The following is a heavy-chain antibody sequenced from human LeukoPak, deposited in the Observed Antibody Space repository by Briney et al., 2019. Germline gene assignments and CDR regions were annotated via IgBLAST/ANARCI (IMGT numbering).Heavy chain of an antibody. CDR1: GFTFSSYA. D-gene: IGHD6-13*01. CDR3: ARDRSSSSWGLYYFDY. CDR2: ISYDGSNK. V-gene: IGHV3-30-3*01. Sequence: GGSLRLSCAASGFTFSSYAMHWVRQAPGKGLEWVAVISYDGSNKYYADSVKGRFTISRDNSKNTLYLQMNSLRAEDTAVYYCARDRSSSSWGLYYFDYWGQGTLVTVSS. J-gene: IGHJ4*02.